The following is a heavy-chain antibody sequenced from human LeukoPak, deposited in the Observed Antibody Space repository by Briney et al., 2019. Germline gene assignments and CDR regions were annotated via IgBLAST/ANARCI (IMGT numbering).Heavy chain of an antibody. J-gene: IGHJ4*02. V-gene: IGHV4-59*08. CDR1: GGSISSYY. CDR2: IYYSGST. Sequence: PSETLSLTCTVSGGSISSYYWSWIRQPPGKGLEWIGYIYYSGSTYYNPSLKSRVTISVDTSKNQFSLKLSSVTAADTAVYYCARGVGSGYDFDYWGQGTLVTVSS. D-gene: IGHD5-12*01. CDR3: ARGVGSGYDFDY.